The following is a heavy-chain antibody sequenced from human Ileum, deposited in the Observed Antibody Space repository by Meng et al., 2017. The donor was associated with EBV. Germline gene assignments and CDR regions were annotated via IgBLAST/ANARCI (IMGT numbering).Heavy chain of an antibody. CDR3: ARGGWSLDY. CDR2: IDYSGST. CDR1: GCSSSSYY. Sequence: QVRLEGSGPGLVKTSETLSLTCTVSGCSSSSYYWSWIRQPPGKGLEWIGYIDYSGSTNYNPSLKSRVTISVDTSKNQFSLNLSSVTAADTAVYYCARGGWSLDYWGQGTLVTVSS. D-gene: IGHD2-15*01. V-gene: IGHV4-59*08. J-gene: IGHJ4*02.